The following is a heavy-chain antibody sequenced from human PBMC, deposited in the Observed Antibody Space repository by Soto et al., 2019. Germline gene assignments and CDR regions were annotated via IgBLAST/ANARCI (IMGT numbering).Heavy chain of an antibody. J-gene: IGHJ6*03. V-gene: IGHV4-59*08. D-gene: IGHD2-15*01. CDR2: IYYSGST. Sequence: SETLSLTCTVSGGSISSYYWSWIRQPPGKGLEWIGYIYYSGSTNYNPSLKSRVTISVDTSKNQFSLKLSSVTAADTAVYYCASTIVVAYYYYMDVWGKGTTVTVSS. CDR3: ASTIVVAYYYYMDV. CDR1: GGSISSYY.